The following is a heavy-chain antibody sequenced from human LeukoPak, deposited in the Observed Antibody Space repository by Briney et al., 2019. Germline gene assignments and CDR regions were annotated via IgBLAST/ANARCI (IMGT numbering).Heavy chain of an antibody. CDR3: ARDRGSGSYCPAAYGMDV. V-gene: IGHV4-31*03. J-gene: IGHJ6*04. Sequence: SQTLSFTCTVSGGSISSGGYYWSWIRQHPGKGLEWIGYIDYSRSTYYNQSLKSRVTISVDTSKNQFFLKLSSVTAADTALYYCARDRGSGSYCPAAYGMDVWGKGTTVTVSS. CDR1: GGSISSGGYY. D-gene: IGHD3-10*01. CDR2: IDYSRST.